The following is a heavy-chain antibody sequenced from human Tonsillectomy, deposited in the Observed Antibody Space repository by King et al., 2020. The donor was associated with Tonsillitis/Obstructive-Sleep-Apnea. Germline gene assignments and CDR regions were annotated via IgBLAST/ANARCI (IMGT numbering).Heavy chain of an antibody. CDR2: IWYDGSNK. CDR3: ASYCGGDCYSDY. Sequence: VQLVESGGGVVQPGRSLRLSCAASGFTFSSHGMHWVRQAPGKGLEWVAVIWYDGSNKYYADSVKGRFTISRDNSKNTLYLQMNSLRAEDTAVYYCASYCGGDCYSDYWGQGTLVTVSS. D-gene: IGHD2-21*01. CDR1: GFTFSSHG. V-gene: IGHV3-33*01. J-gene: IGHJ4*02.